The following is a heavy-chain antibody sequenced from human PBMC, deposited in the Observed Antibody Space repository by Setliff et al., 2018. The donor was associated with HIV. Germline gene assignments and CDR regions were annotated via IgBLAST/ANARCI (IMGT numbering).Heavy chain of an antibody. J-gene: IGHJ6*03. CDR2: ISSASSTI. Sequence: GGSLRLSCAASGFSFSSYRMNWVRQAPGKGLEWLSYISSASSTIYYADSLKGRFTISRDNAKNSLYLQMNSLRVEDTAIYYCARDLTLPARSSYMDVWGKGTTVTVSS. V-gene: IGHV3-48*01. CDR1: GFSFSSYR. CDR3: ARDLTLPARSSYMDV.